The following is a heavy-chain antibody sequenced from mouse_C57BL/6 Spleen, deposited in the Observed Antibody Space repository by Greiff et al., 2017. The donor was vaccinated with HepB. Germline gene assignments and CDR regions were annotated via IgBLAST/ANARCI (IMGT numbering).Heavy chain of an antibody. CDR3: TRGGWLTDWSHWYFDV. D-gene: IGHD2-2*01. Sequence: EVHLVESGEGLVKPGGSLKLSCAASGFTFSSYAMSWVRQTPEKRLEWVAYISSGGDYIYYADTVKGRFTISRDNARNTLYLQMSSLKSEDTAMYYCTRGGWLTDWSHWYFDVWGTGTTVTVSS. CDR2: ISSGGDYI. J-gene: IGHJ1*03. CDR1: GFTFSSYA. V-gene: IGHV5-9-1*02.